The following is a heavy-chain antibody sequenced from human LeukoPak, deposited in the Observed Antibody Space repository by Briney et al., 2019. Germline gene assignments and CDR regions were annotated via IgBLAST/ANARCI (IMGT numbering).Heavy chain of an antibody. CDR1: GGSISSSSYY. J-gene: IGHJ4*02. CDR3: ARHGGYCSSTSCSPLDY. D-gene: IGHD2-2*01. Sequence: SETLSLTCTVSGGSISSSSYYWGWIRQPPGKGLEWIACIYYSGSTYYNPSLKSRVTISVDTSKNQFSLKLSSVTAADTAVYYCARHGGYCSSTSCSPLDYWGQGTLVTVSS. V-gene: IGHV4-39*01. CDR2: IYYSGST.